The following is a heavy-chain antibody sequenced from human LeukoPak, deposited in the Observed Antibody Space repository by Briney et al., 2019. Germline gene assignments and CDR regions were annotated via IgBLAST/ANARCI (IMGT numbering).Heavy chain of an antibody. CDR3: AKAKAHDAFDI. J-gene: IGHJ3*02. CDR1: GFTFSSYG. CDR2: ISGSGGST. Sequence: GGSLRLSCAASGFTFSSYGMSWVRHAPGKGLEWVSAISGSGGSTCYADSVKGRFTISRDNSKNTLYLQMNSLRAEDTAVYYCAKAKAHDAFDIWGQGTMVTVSS. V-gene: IGHV3-23*01.